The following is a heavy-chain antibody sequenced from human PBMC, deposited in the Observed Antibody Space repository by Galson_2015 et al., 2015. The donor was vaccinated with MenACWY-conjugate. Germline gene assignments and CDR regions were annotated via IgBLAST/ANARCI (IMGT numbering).Heavy chain of an antibody. J-gene: IGHJ4*02. CDR3: AVYCSSPTCYGNHGHS. CDR2: ITFPGRRT. V-gene: IGHV3-74*01. CDR1: GFTFSTYW. D-gene: IGHD2-2*01. Sequence: SLRLSCAASGFTFSTYWMPWVLHAPGIRLVWVSRITFPGRRTRDAVSGSGRFAVARDNAKSTLSVQMNSLAAADTAVYYCAVYCSSPTCYGNHGHSWGQGTLV.